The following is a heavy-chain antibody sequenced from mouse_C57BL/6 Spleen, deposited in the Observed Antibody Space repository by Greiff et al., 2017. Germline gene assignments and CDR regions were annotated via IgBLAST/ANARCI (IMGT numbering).Heavy chain of an antibody. CDR2: IDPSDSYT. J-gene: IGHJ1*03. CDR3: ARTPITTVVGPGYFDG. Sequence: QVQLQQPGAELVMPGASVKLSCKASGYTFTSYWMHWVKQRPGQGLEWIGEIDPSDSYTNYNQKVKGKSTLTVDKSSSTAYMQLSSLTSEDSAVYYCARTPITTVVGPGYFDGRGTGTTVTVSS. D-gene: IGHD1-1*01. CDR1: GYTFTSYW. V-gene: IGHV1-69*01.